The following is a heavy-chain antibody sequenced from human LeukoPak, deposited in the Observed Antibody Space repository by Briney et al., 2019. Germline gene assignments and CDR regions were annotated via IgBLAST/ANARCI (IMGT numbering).Heavy chain of an antibody. J-gene: IGHJ4*02. CDR3: ARGRFSGPDDY. CDR1: EFSVSSNY. Sequence: GGSLRLSCAVSEFSVSSNYMYWVRQAPGKGLEWVSVIYSGGATYYADSVRGRFTISRDNSKNMVSLQMTSLGAEDTAVYYCARGRFSGPDDYWGQGTLVTVSS. D-gene: IGHD6-19*01. V-gene: IGHV3-53*01. CDR2: IYSGGAT.